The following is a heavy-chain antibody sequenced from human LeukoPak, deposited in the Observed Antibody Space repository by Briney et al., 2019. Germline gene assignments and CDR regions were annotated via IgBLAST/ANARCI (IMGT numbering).Heavy chain of an antibody. J-gene: IGHJ6*02. CDR2: IIPILGIA. V-gene: IGHV1-69*04. Sequence: ASVKVSCKASGGTFSSYAISWVRQAPGQGLEWMGRIIPILGIANYAQKFQGRVTITADKSTSTAYMELSSLRSEDTAVYYCASPVWGSYRRQPPLPYYGMDVWGQGTTVTVSS. D-gene: IGHD3-16*02. CDR1: GGTFSSYA. CDR3: ASPVWGSYRRQPPLPYYGMDV.